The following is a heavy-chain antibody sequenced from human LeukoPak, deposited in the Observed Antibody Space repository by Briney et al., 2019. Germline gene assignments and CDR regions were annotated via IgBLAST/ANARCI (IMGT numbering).Heavy chain of an antibody. CDR1: GFTFDVYA. V-gene: IGHV3-43*02. CDR3: AKDLDSSGYGAFDI. Sequence: PGGSLRLSCGASGFTFDVYAMHWVRQAPGKGLEWVSLISGDGGSTYYADSVKGRFTISRDNSKNSLYLQMNSLRTEDTALYYCAKDLDSSGYGAFDIWGQGTMVTVSS. D-gene: IGHD3-22*01. CDR2: ISGDGGST. J-gene: IGHJ3*02.